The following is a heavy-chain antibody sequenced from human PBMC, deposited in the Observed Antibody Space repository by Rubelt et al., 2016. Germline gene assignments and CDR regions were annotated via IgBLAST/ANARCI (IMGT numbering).Heavy chain of an antibody. D-gene: IGHD2-15*01. V-gene: IGHV4-39*02. CDR2: IYYRGST. J-gene: IGHJ4*02. Sequence: QLQLQESGPGLVKPSETLSLTCTVSGASLSTTTYFWGWIRQPPGKGLEWIGSIYYRGSTYYNPSLKSRVTMSVDTSKSQFSLKLSSVTAADTAVYYCAKELCSGGNCYLGYWGQGTRVTVSS. CDR1: GASLSTTTYF. CDR3: AKELCSGGNCYLGY.